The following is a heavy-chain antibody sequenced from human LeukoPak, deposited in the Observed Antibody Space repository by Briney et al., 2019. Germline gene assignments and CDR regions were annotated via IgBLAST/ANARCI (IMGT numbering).Heavy chain of an antibody. Sequence: GGSLRLSCAASGLSVSSTFMSWVRQTPGRGLEWVSSVFGGGGTRYADSVMGRFTISRDNSKSTLYLQMNSLRAEDTAVYYCARTYTNNAGYYLYWGQGTLVTVSS. D-gene: IGHD3-22*01. CDR3: ARTYTNNAGYYLY. CDR1: GLSVSSTF. V-gene: IGHV3-53*01. J-gene: IGHJ4*02. CDR2: VFGGGGT.